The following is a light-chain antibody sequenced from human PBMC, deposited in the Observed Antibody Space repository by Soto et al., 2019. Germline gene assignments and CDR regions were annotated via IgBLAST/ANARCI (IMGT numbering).Light chain of an antibody. CDR3: QMTNYAPT. J-gene: IGKJ3*01. CDR2: AAS. V-gene: IGKV1-27*01. Sequence: DIQMTQSPSSLSASVGDRVTITCRASQGISNYLAWYQQKSWEVPILLIYAASTLQSGVASRLSGSGSGTEFTLNISSLQPKDFPTYDCQMTNYAPTFGPGTKVDIK. CDR1: QGISNY.